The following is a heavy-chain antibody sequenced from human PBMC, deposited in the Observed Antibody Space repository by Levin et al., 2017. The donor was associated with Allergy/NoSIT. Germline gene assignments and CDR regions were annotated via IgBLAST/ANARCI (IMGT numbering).Heavy chain of an antibody. J-gene: IGHJ4*02. CDR3: ARSYFDILTGYYFDF. CDR1: GGSISSDSYY. V-gene: IGHV4-39*01. D-gene: IGHD3-9*01. CDR2: IHYSGST. Sequence: NSSETLSLNCTVSGGSISSDSYYWDWIRQPPGKGLEWIGSIHYSGSTDYNPSLKNRITIFADTSKKQFSLKLRSVTATDTATYYCARSYFDILTGYYFDFWGQGTLVTVST.